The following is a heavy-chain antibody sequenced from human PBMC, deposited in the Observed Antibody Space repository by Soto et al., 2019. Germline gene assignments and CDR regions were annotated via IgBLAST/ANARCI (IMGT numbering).Heavy chain of an antibody. D-gene: IGHD3-10*01. CDR1: GGSISSGGYS. CDR2: IYHSGST. J-gene: IGHJ5*02. Sequence: SETLSLTCAVSGGSISSGGYSWSWIRQPPGKGLEWIGYIYHSGSTYYNPSLKSRVTISVDRSKNQFSLKLSSVTAADTAVYYCARSIGEGYMGWFDPWGQGTLVTVSS. V-gene: IGHV4-30-2*01. CDR3: ARSIGEGYMGWFDP.